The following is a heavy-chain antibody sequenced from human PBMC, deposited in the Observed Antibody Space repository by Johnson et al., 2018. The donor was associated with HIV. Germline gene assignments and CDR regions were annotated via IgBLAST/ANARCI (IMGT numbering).Heavy chain of an antibody. J-gene: IGHJ3*02. V-gene: IGHV3-30*03. CDR3: ARETRRYNWNVDGSSFDI. Sequence: VQLVESGGGVVQPGRSLRLSCAASGFTFSSYGMHWVRHAPGKGLEWVAVISYDGSNKYYADSVKGRFTISRDNSKNTLYLQMNSLRAEDTAVYYCARETRRYNWNVDGSSFDIWGQGTMVTVSS. CDR1: GFTFSSYG. D-gene: IGHD1-1*01. CDR2: ISYDGSNK.